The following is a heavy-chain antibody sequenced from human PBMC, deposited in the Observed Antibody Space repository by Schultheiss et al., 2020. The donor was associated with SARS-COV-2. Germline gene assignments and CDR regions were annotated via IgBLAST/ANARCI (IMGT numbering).Heavy chain of an antibody. V-gene: IGHV3-23*01. CDR1: GFTFSSYA. D-gene: IGHD3-3*01. J-gene: IGHJ6*02. CDR2: ISGSGGST. Sequence: GGSLRLSCAASGFTFSSYAMSWVRQAPGKGLEWVSAISGSGGSTYYADSVKGRFTISRDNAKNSLYLQMNSLRAEDTAVYYCARGTYYDFWSGYYTHYYYYGMDVWGQGTTVTVSS. CDR3: ARGTYYDFWSGYYTHYYYYGMDV.